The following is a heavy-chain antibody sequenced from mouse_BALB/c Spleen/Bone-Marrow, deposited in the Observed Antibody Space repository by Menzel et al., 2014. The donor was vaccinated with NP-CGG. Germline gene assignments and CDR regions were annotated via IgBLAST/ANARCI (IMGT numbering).Heavy chain of an antibody. J-gene: IGHJ2*01. V-gene: IGHV1-62-2*01. CDR1: GYTFTDYI. CDR2: FYPGSGDI. D-gene: IGHD1-1*01. Sequence: QVQLQQSGAELVKPGASVKLSCKASGYTFTDYIIHWIKQRSGQGLEWTGWFYPGSGDIKYNEKFKDKAALTADKSSSTVYMELSRLTSEVSAVYFCTRHFYGSSYFDYWGQGTTLTVSS. CDR3: TRHFYGSSYFDY.